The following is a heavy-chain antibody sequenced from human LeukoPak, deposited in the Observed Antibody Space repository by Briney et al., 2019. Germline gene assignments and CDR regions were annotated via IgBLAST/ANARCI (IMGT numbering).Heavy chain of an antibody. CDR1: EFTFSTYW. V-gene: IGHV3-7*01. Sequence: AGGSLRLSCAASEFTFSTYWMSWVRQAPGKGLEWVADIKQDGSEKYYVHSVKGRFTISRQNAKNSLFLQMNSLRAEDTAVYYCARDVTPFIWGQGTLVTVSS. CDR3: ARDVTPFI. J-gene: IGHJ4*02. D-gene: IGHD2-15*01. CDR2: IKQDGSEK.